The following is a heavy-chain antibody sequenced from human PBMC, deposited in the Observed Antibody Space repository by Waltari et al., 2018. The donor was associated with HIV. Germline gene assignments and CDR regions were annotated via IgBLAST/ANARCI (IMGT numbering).Heavy chain of an antibody. CDR2: IYTRGST. D-gene: IGHD6-19*01. CDR3: ARDRYGSGWYVDY. Sequence: VQLQESGPGLVKPSATLSLTCTVSGCALSSYSRSWIRQPAGKGLDGIGRIYTRGSTNYNPSLKSRVTMSVDTSKNQFSLKLSSVTAADTAVYYCARDRYGSGWYVDYWGQGTLVTVSS. V-gene: IGHV4-4*07. J-gene: IGHJ4*02. CDR1: GCALSSYS.